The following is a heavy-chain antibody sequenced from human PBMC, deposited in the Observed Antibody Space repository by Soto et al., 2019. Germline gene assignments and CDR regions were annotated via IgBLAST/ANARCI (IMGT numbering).Heavy chain of an antibody. V-gene: IGHV1-18*01. Sequence: QVQLVQSGAEVKKPGASVKVSCKASGYTFTSYGISWGRQPPGQGLEWMGWISAYNGNTNYEQKLEGRVTIRTYTSTSTAYMELKSLRSNYTAVYYCASESISCCHNYCGQGTLVTVSS. CDR3: ASESISCCHNY. D-gene: IGHD2-2*01. J-gene: IGHJ4*02. CDR1: GYTFTSYG. CDR2: ISAYNGNT.